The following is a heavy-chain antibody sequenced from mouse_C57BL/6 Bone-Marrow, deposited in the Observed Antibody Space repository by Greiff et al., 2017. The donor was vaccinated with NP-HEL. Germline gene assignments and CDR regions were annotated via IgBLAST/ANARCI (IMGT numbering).Heavy chain of an antibody. D-gene: IGHD4-1*01. CDR1: GFTFSDFY. J-gene: IGHJ3*01. CDR2: SRNKANDYTT. V-gene: IGHV7-1*01. Sequence: EVQRVESGGGLVQSGRSLRLSCATSGFTFSDFYMEWVRQAPGKGLEWIAASRNKANDYTTEYSASVKGRFIVSRDTSQSILYLQMNALRAEDTAIYYCARDVPNAWFAYWGQGTLVTVSA. CDR3: ARDVPNAWFAY.